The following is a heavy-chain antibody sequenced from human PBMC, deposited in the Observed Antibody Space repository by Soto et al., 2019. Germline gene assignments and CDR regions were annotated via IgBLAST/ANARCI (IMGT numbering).Heavy chain of an antibody. J-gene: IGHJ3*02. CDR3: ATPPSSDAFDI. V-gene: IGHV5-51*01. CDR1: GYSFTSYW. CDR2: IYPGDSDT. Sequence: EVQLVQSGAEVKKPGESLKISCKGSGYSFTSYWIGWVRQMPGKGLEWMGIIYPGDSDTRYSPSFQSWVTSSADKSISTAYPQRSRRKASDTAMYYCATPPSSDAFDIWGQGTMVTVSS.